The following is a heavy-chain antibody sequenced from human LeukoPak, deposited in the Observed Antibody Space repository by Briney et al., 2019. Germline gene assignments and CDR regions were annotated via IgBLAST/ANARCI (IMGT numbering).Heavy chain of an antibody. CDR3: ARRRGSDYYDSSGPPDY. V-gene: IGHV3-21*01. J-gene: IGHJ4*02. D-gene: IGHD3-22*01. CDR1: GFTFTSYT. Sequence: GGSLRLSCAASGFTFTSYTMNWVRQAPGKGLEWVPSITSSSSYIYYADSVKGRFTISRDNAKNSLYLQMTSLRVEDTAVYYCARRRGSDYYDSSGPPDYWGQGTLVTVSS. CDR2: ITSSSSYI.